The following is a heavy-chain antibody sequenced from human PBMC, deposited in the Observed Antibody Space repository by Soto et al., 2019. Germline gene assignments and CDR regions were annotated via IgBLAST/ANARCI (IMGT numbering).Heavy chain of an antibody. J-gene: IGHJ4*02. Sequence: PSETLSLTCDVSGDFLTTYYWNWIRQSQGKGLEWIGYIFYGGHTNYNTSLRGRATISVDTSKNQFSLKLSSVTAADTAVYYCARSPQYSSGWNGGFDYWGQGTLVTVSS. CDR3: ARSPQYSSGWNGGFDY. V-gene: IGHV4-59*01. CDR1: GDFLTTYY. D-gene: IGHD6-19*01. CDR2: IFYGGHT.